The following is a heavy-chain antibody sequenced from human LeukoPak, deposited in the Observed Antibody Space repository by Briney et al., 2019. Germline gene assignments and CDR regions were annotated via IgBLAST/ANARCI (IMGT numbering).Heavy chain of an antibody. CDR2: VSGSGSST. J-gene: IGHJ3*02. V-gene: IGHV3-23*01. CDR1: GFTSSRVA. D-gene: IGHD3-10*01. CDR3: AKSRRQGRGLPDGFDI. Sequence: GGSLRLSCAASGFTSSRVAMNWVRQAPGKGLEWVSVVSGSGSSTYYADSVKGRFTISRDNSKNTLYLQMNSLRAEDTAVYYCAKSRRQGRGLPDGFDIWGQGTMVTVSS.